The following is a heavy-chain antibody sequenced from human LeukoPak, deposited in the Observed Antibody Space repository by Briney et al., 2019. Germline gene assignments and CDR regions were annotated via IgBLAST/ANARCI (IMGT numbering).Heavy chain of an antibody. CDR1: GFTLNTHW. J-gene: IGHJ4*02. V-gene: IGHV3-7*03. Sequence: GGSLRLSCAVSGFTLNTHWMSWVRQAPGEGLEWVANIKQDGRDTYYVDSVKGRFTISRDNAKNSLNLQMNSLRAEDTAMYYCATSEGYWGQGTLVTVSS. CDR2: IKQDGRDT. CDR3: ATSEGY.